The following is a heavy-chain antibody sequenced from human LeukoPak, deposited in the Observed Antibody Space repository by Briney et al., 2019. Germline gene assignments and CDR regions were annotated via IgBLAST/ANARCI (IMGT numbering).Heavy chain of an antibody. CDR2: ISRNSGSI. V-gene: IGHV3-9*01. CDR3: AKGKTGPDY. D-gene: IGHD3-10*01. J-gene: IGHJ4*02. CDR1: GFTFDDYA. Sequence: GGSLRLSCAASGFTFDDYAMHWVRHAPGKGLEWVSGISRNSGSIGYADSVKGRFTISRDNAKNSLYLQMNSLRAEDTALYYCAKGKTGPDYWGQGTLVTVSS.